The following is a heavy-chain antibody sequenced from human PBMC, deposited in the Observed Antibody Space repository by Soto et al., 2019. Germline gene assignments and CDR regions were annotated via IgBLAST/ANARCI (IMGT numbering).Heavy chain of an antibody. J-gene: IGHJ6*03. CDR1: GFTFSDHY. Sequence: GGSLRLSCAASGFTFSDHYMDWVRQAPGKGLEWVGRSRNRANSYTTEYAASVKGRFTISRDESENSLYLQMNSLKTEDTAVYYCARVPMPLYYMDVWGKGTTVTVSS. D-gene: IGHD2-2*01. V-gene: IGHV3-72*01. CDR2: SRNRANSYTT. CDR3: ARVPMPLYYMDV.